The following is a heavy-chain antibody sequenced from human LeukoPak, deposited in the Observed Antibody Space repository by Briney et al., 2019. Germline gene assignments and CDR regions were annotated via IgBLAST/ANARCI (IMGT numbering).Heavy chain of an antibody. CDR2: ISSSSTYI. Sequence: GGSLRLSCAASGYTFSSYSMNWVRQAPGKGLEWVSSISSSSTYIYYADSVKGRFTISRDNAKNSLYLQMNSLRAEDTAVYYCAREDRSGAIDYWGQGTLVTVSS. CDR1: GYTFSSYS. J-gene: IGHJ4*02. D-gene: IGHD1-26*01. CDR3: AREDRSGAIDY. V-gene: IGHV3-21*01.